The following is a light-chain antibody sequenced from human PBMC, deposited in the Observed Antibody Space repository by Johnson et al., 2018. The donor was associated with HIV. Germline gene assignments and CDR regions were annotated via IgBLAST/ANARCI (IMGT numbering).Light chain of an antibody. CDR3: GRWDDSLSTYV. J-gene: IGLJ1*01. Sequence: QSVLTQPPSVSAAPGQKVTISCSGSSSNIGNNYVSWYQQLPGTAPKLLIYDNNKRPSGIPDRFSGSKSGTSATLGITGLQTGDEADYYCGRWDDSLSTYVFGTGNKVTVL. CDR2: DNN. V-gene: IGLV1-51*01. CDR1: SSNIGNNY.